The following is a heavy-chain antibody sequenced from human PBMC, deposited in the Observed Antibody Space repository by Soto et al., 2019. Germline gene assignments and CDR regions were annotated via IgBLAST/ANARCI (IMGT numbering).Heavy chain of an antibody. V-gene: IGHV1-46*01. CDR1: GYTFTDYY. J-gene: IGHJ4*02. CDR3: ARRNSSSSILDY. Sequence: ASVKVSCKASGYTFTDYYIHWVRQAPGQGLEWMGLINPSSGYTTYAQKFHGRVTMTRDTSTSTVYMDWNSLRSEDTAVYFCARRNSSSSILDYWGPGNLVTVSS. CDR2: INPSSGYT. D-gene: IGHD6-6*01.